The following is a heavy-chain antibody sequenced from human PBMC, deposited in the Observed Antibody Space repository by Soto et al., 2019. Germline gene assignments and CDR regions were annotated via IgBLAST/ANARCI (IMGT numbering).Heavy chain of an antibody. CDR3: ARVNGAVLSGWLKGDWFDP. V-gene: IGHV5-51*01. J-gene: IGHJ5*02. Sequence: PGESLKISCKGSGYSFTSYWIGWVRQMPGKGLEWMGIIYPGDSDTRYSPSFQGQVTISADKSISTAYLQWSSLKASDTAMYYCARVNGAVLSGWLKGDWFDPWGQGTLVTVSS. CDR1: GYSFTSYW. D-gene: IGHD6-19*01. CDR2: IYPGDSDT.